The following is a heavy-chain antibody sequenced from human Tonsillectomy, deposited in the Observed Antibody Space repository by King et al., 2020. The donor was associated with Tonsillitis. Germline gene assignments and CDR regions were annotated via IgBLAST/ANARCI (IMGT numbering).Heavy chain of an antibody. V-gene: IGHV4-38-2*01. CDR3: ARGRGMGRALLN. CDR1: GYSISSGYY. Sequence: VQLQESGPGLVRPSETLSLTCAVSGYSISSGYYWGWIRQPPGKGLEWIGSIYHSGSTYYNPSLKSRVTISVDTSKNQFSLKLSSVTAADTAVYYCARGRGMGRALLNWGQGTLVTVSS. D-gene: IGHD3-16*01. J-gene: IGHJ4*02. CDR2: IYHSGST.